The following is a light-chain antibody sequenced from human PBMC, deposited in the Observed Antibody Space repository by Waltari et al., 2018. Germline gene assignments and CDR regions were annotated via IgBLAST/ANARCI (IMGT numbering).Light chain of an antibody. Sequence: SYELTQSPSQSVSPGQTATITCSGDALPTEYVYWYQQKPGQAPVLIIYKDEERPPGIPERFSGSSSGTTATLTISGVQAEDEADYYCQSADSSGTYCDFAAGTKVTVL. J-gene: IGLJ1*01. CDR1: ALPTEY. V-gene: IGLV3-25*03. CDR3: QSADSSGTYCD. CDR2: KDE.